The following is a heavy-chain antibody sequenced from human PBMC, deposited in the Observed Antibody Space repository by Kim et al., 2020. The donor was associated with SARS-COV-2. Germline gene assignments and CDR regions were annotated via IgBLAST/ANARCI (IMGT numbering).Heavy chain of an antibody. CDR2: IIPIFGTA. CDR1: GGTFSSYA. D-gene: IGHD3-10*01. V-gene: IGHV1-69*13. J-gene: IGHJ6*02. CDR3: ARGSGSYQSYYYYYGMDV. Sequence: SVKVSCKASGGTFSSYAISWVRQAPGQGLEWMGGIIPIFGTANYAQKFQGRVTITADESTSTAYMELSSLRSEDTAVYYCARGSGSYQSYYYYYGMDVWGQGTTVTVSS.